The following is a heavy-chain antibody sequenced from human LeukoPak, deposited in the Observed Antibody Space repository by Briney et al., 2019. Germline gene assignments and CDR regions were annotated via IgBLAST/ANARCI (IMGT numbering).Heavy chain of an antibody. V-gene: IGHV4-31*03. CDR2: IYYSGST. Sequence: SETLSLTCTVSGGSISSGGYYWSWIRQHPGKGLEWIGYIYYSGSTYYNPSLKSRVTISVDTSKNQFSLKLSSVTAADTAVYYCARASPGSSGYYFIGRARLFDYWGQGTLVTVSS. CDR3: ARASPGSSGYYFIGRARLFDY. J-gene: IGHJ4*02. CDR1: GGSISSGGYY. D-gene: IGHD3-22*01.